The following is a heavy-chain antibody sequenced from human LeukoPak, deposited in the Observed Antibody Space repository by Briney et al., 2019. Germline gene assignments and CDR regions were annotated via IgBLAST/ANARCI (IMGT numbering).Heavy chain of an antibody. Sequence: PSETLSLTCTVSGGSISSGDYYWSWIRQPPGKGLEWIGYIYYSGSTNYNPSLKSRVTISVDTSKNQFSLKLSSVTAADTAVDYCARQVYYYDLLDYWGQGTLVTVSS. V-gene: IGHV4-61*08. CDR3: ARQVYYYDLLDY. J-gene: IGHJ4*02. CDR2: IYYSGST. D-gene: IGHD3-22*01. CDR1: GGSISSGDYY.